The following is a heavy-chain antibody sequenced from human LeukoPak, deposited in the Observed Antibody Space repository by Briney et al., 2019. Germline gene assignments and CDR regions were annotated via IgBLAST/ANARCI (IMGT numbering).Heavy chain of an antibody. CDR3: ARDNHLDSSGATPFDY. CDR1: GGTFSSYA. J-gene: IGHJ4*02. CDR2: IIPIFGTA. Sequence: SVKVSCKASGGTFSSYAISWVRQAPGQGLEWMGGIIPIFGTANYAQKFQGRVTTTADESTSTAYMELSSLRSEDTAVYYCARDNHLDSSGATPFDYWGQGTLVTVSS. V-gene: IGHV1-69*13. D-gene: IGHD6-19*01.